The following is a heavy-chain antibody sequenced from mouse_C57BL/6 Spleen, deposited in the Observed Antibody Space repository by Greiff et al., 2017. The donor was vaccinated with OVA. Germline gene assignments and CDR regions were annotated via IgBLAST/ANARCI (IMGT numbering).Heavy chain of an antibody. J-gene: IGHJ1*03. V-gene: IGHV5-4*01. CDR3: ARDGGGSRRGYFDV. Sequence: EVQVVESGGGLVKPGGSLKLSCAASGFTFSSYAMSWVRQTPEKRLEWVATISDGGSYTYYPDNVKGRFTISRDNAKNNLYLQMIHLKSEDTAMYYCARDGGGSRRGYFDVWGTGTTVTVSS. D-gene: IGHD1-1*01. CDR1: GFTFSSYA. CDR2: ISDGGSYT.